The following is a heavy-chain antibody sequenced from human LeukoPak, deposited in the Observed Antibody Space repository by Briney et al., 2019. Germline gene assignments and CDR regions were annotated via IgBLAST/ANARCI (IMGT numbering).Heavy chain of an antibody. Sequence: SETLSLTCTVSVGSISIYYWSCIRQPPGKGRGWVGYIFYSGSTNYNPSLKSRVTISVDTSKNQFSLKLSSVTAADTAVYYCARVRPTVAVAGTFWFDPWGQGTLVTVSS. J-gene: IGHJ5*02. CDR1: VGSISIYY. D-gene: IGHD6-19*01. V-gene: IGHV4-59*01. CDR3: ARVRPTVAVAGTFWFDP. CDR2: IFYSGST.